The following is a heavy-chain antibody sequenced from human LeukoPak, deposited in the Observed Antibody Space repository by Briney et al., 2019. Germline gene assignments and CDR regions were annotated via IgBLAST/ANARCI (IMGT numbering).Heavy chain of an antibody. CDR3: AKAIYYGAYYFDY. CDR1: GFTFSSYG. J-gene: IGHJ4*02. Sequence: GGSLRLSCAASGFTFSSYGMHWVRQAPDKGLELVAFIRYDGSNKYYADSVKGRLTISRDNSKNTLYLQMNSLRAEDTAVYYCAKAIYYGAYYFDYWGQGTLVTVSS. CDR2: IRYDGSNK. V-gene: IGHV3-30*02. D-gene: IGHD3-22*01.